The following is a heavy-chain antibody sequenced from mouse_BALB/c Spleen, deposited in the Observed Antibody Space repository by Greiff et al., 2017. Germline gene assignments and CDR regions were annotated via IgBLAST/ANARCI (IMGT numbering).Heavy chain of an antibody. J-gene: IGHJ4*01. V-gene: IGHV1-5*01. Sequence: EVQLQQSGTVLARPGASVKMSCKASGYTFTSYWMHWVKQRPGQGLEWIGAIYPGNSDTSYNQKFKGKATLTADKSSSTAYMQLSSLTSEDSAVYFCARSGMITTYAMDYWGQGTSVTVSS. CDR2: IYPGNSDT. D-gene: IGHD2-4*01. CDR1: GYTFTSYW. CDR3: ARSGMITTYAMDY.